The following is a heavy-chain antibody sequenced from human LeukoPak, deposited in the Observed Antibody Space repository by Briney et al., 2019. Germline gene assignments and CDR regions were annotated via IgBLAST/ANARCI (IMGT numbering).Heavy chain of an antibody. CDR3: ARGTTRLRFLGY. V-gene: IGHV4-34*01. J-gene: IGHJ4*02. Sequence: SETLSLTCAVYGGSFSDYYWSWIRQSPGKGLEWIGEIIHSGTTHYNSFLKSRVTILVDTSKNQFSLKLSSVTAADTAVYYCARGTTRLRFLGYWGQGTLVTVSS. CDR2: IIHSGTT. CDR1: GGSFSDYY. D-gene: IGHD3-3*01.